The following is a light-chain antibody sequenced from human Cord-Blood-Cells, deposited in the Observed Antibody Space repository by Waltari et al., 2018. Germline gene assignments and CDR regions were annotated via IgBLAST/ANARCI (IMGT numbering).Light chain of an antibody. Sequence: QSALTQPAPVSGSPGQSITISCTGTSSDVGSYNLVSWYQQHPGKAPKLIIYEGSKRPSGVSNRFSGYKSVNTASLTISGLQAEDEADYYCCSYAGSSTWVFGGGTKLTVL. J-gene: IGLJ3*02. CDR2: EGS. V-gene: IGLV2-23*01. CDR3: CSYAGSSTWV. CDR1: SSDVGSYNL.